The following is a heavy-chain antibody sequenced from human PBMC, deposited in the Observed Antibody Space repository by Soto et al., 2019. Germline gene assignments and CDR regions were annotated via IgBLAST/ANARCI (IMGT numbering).Heavy chain of an antibody. V-gene: IGHV1-3*01. Sequence: VASVKVSCKASGYTFTSYAMHWVRQAPGQRLEWMGWINAGNGNTKYSQKFQGGVTITRDTSASTAYMELSSLRSEDTAVYYCARVPGVRSSGPRFDYWGQGTLVTVSS. CDR1: GYTFTSYA. D-gene: IGHD6-19*01. J-gene: IGHJ4*02. CDR2: INAGNGNT. CDR3: ARVPGVRSSGPRFDY.